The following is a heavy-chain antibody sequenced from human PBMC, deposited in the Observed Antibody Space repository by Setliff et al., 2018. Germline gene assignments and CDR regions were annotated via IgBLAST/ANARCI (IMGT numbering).Heavy chain of an antibody. V-gene: IGHV4-34*01. Sequence: KPSETLSLTCTVYGGSFTNYYWGWIRQSPGKGLEWIGEINHSGSTNYNPSLKSRLTISVDASTNQFSLKLYSVTAADTAVYCCRYWSGYYNNDYWGQGTLVTSPQ. D-gene: IGHD3-3*01. J-gene: IGHJ4*02. CDR3: RYWSGYYNNDY. CDR1: GGSFTNYY. CDR2: INHSGST.